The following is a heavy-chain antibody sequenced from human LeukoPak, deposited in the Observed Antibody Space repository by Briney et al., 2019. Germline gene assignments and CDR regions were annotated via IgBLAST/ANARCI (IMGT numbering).Heavy chain of an antibody. J-gene: IGHJ4*02. CDR2: IRYDGSNK. CDR1: GFTFSSYG. V-gene: IGHV3-30*02. Sequence: GGSLRLSCAASGFTFSSYGMHWVRQAPGKGLEWVAFIRYDGSNKYYADSVKGRFTISRDNSKNTLYLQRNSLRAEDTAVYYCAKDPQEYWGQGTLVTVSS. CDR3: AKDPQEY.